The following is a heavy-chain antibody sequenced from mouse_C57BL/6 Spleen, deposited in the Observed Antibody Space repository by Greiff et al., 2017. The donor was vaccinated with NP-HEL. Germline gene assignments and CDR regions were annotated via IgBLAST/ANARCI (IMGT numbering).Heavy chain of an antibody. J-gene: IGHJ4*01. V-gene: IGHV1-55*01. D-gene: IGHD2-12*01. Sequence: QVQLQQPGAELVKPGASVKMSCKASGYTFTSYWITWVKQRPGQGLEWIGDIYPGSGSTNYNEKFKSKATLTVDTSSSTAYMQLSSLTSEDSAVYYCARDGIYSSHAMDYWGQGTSVTVSS. CDR1: GYTFTSYW. CDR3: ARDGIYSSHAMDY. CDR2: IYPGSGST.